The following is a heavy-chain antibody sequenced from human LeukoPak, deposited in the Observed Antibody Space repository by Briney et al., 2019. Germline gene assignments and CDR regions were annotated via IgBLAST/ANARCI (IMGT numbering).Heavy chain of an antibody. CDR2: ISSNGGGT. J-gene: IGHJ4*02. D-gene: IGHD2-15*01. V-gene: IGHV3-64*01. CDR3: ARGYCSGGSCYYYFDY. CDR1: GFTFSSYA. Sequence: GGSLRLSCAASGFTFSSYAMHWVRQAPGKGLEYVSAISSNGGGTYYANSVKGKFTISRDNSKNTLYLQMGSLRAEDMAVYYCARGYCSGGSCYYYFDYWGQGTLVTVSS.